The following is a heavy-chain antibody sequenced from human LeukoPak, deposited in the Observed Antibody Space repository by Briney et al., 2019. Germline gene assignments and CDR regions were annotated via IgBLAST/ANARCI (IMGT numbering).Heavy chain of an antibody. Sequence: SETLSLTCTVSGGSISSSSYYWGWIRQPPGKGLEWIGSIYHSGSTYYNPSLKSRVSISVDTSKNQFSLTLSSVTAADTAVYYCARGMADIVVVPAAMGDYYYGMDVWGQGTTVTVSS. V-gene: IGHV4-39*07. D-gene: IGHD2-2*01. CDR3: ARGMADIVVVPAAMGDYYYGMDV. CDR2: IYHSGST. CDR1: GGSISSSSYY. J-gene: IGHJ6*02.